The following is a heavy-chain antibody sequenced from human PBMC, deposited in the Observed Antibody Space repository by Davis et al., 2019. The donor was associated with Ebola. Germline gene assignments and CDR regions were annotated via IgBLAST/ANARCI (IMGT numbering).Heavy chain of an antibody. V-gene: IGHV1-69*13. CDR3: AREGIAARPGAFDI. J-gene: IGHJ3*02. CDR1: EYTFSTSY. D-gene: IGHD6-6*01. Sequence: SVTVSCLPSEYTFSTSYTHWVRQAPGQGLEWMGGIIPFFGTANYAQKFQGRVTITADESTSTAYMELSSLRSEDTAVYYCAREGIAARPGAFDIWGQGTMVTVSS. CDR2: IIPFFGTA.